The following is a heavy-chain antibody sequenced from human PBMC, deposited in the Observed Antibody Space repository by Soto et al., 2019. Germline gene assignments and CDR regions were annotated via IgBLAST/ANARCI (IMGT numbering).Heavy chain of an antibody. V-gene: IGHV4-39*01. CDR3: ARPRDYYGMDV. Sequence: LSLTCTVSGGSISSSSYYWGWIRQPPGKGLEWIGSIYYSGSTYYNPSLKSRVTISVDTSKNQFSLKLSSVTAADTAVYYCARPRDYYGMDVWGQGTTVTVSS. CDR2: IYYSGST. CDR1: GGSISSSSYY. J-gene: IGHJ6*02.